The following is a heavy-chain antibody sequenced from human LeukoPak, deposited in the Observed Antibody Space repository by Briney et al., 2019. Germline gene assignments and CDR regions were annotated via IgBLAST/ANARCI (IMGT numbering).Heavy chain of an antibody. J-gene: IGHJ4*02. CDR3: GRNYGGNY. D-gene: IGHD4-23*01. V-gene: IGHV1-18*01. CDR1: GYTFTSYG. Sequence: ASVKVSCKASGYTFTSYGITWVRQAPGQGLEWMGRISANNGNTNYAQKLQGRVTMTTDTSTSTAFMEVRSLRSDDTAVYYCGRNYGGNYWGQGALVTVSS. CDR2: ISANNGNT.